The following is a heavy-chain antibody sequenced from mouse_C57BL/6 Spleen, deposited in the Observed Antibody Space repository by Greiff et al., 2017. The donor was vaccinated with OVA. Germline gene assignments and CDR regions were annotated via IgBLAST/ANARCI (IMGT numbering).Heavy chain of an antibody. CDR3: AREKGGYYAMDY. V-gene: IGHV3-6*01. CDR1: GYSITSGYY. J-gene: IGHJ4*01. Sequence: EVQLQQSGPGLVKPSQSLSLTCSVTGYSITSGYYWNWIRQFPGNKLEWMGYISYDGSNNYNPSLKNRISITRDTSKNQFFLKLNSVTTEDTATYYCAREKGGYYAMDYWGQGTSGTVSS. CDR2: ISYDGSN.